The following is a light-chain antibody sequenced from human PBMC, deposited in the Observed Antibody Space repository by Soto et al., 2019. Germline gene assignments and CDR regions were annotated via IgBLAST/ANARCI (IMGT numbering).Light chain of an antibody. CDR1: QSVSSSY. CDR3: QQYNKWPPIT. Sequence: EIVLTQSPATLSLSPGERATLSCRASQSVSSSYLAWYQQKPGQSPRLLIFGASTRATGIPARFSGSGSGTEFTLTISSLQSEDFAVYYCQQYNKWPPITFGQGTRLEIK. CDR2: GAS. V-gene: IGKV3-15*01. J-gene: IGKJ5*01.